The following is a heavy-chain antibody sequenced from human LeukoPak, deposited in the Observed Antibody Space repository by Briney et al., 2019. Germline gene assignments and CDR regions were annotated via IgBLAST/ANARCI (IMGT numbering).Heavy chain of an antibody. CDR3: AKGGVIVATAFDY. Sequence: PGGSLRLSCAASGFTFSSYGMSWVRQAPGKGLEWVSAISGSGGSTYYADSAKGRFTISRDNSKNTLYLQMNSLRAEDTAVYYCAKGGVIVATAFDYWGQGTLVTVSS. CDR2: ISGSGGST. CDR1: GFTFSSYG. D-gene: IGHD5-12*01. V-gene: IGHV3-23*01. J-gene: IGHJ4*02.